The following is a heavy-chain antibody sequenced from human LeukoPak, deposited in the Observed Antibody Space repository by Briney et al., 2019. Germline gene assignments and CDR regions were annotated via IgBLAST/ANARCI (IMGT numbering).Heavy chain of an antibody. J-gene: IGHJ4*02. V-gene: IGHV3-23*01. Sequence: GGSLRLSCAASGFAFASYAMGWVRQPPGKGLEWVSTISESGSQTHYADSVQGRFTISTDNSKNTLHLQMNNLRAEDTAIYYCDGSDFWGQGTLVTVSS. CDR1: GFAFASYA. CDR3: DGSDF. D-gene: IGHD3/OR15-3a*01. CDR2: ISESGSQT.